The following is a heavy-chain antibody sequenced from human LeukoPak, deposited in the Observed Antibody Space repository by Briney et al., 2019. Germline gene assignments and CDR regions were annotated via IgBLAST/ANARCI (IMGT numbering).Heavy chain of an antibody. J-gene: IGHJ3*02. Sequence: GGSLRLSCAASGFTFSSYGMHWVRQAPGKGLEWVAFIRYDGSNKYYADSVKGRFSISRDNSKNTLYLQMNSLRAEDTAVYYCAKGPRRGSAAFDIWGQGTMVTVSS. CDR2: IRYDGSNK. D-gene: IGHD6-19*01. CDR1: GFTFSSYG. V-gene: IGHV3-30*02. CDR3: AKGPRRGSAAFDI.